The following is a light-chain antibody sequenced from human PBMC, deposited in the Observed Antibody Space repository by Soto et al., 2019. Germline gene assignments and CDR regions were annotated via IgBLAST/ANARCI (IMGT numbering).Light chain of an antibody. Sequence: ETVLTQSPGTLSLSPGERATVSCRASQSVGGSSLAWYQQRPGQAPRLLIYDTSKRATGIPDRFSGSGSGTDFTLTISRLEPEDFAVYYCQHYQNSPRTFGQGTKVEIK. CDR2: DTS. CDR3: QHYQNSPRT. V-gene: IGKV3-20*01. J-gene: IGKJ1*01. CDR1: QSVGGSS.